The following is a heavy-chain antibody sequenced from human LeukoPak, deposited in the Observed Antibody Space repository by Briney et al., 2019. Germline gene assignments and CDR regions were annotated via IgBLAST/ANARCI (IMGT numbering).Heavy chain of an antibody. CDR3: ARLSTVVTQPSDY. D-gene: IGHD4-23*01. V-gene: IGHV5-51*01. CDR1: GYNFPSYW. CDR2: IYPGDSDT. Sequence: GESLKISCKGSGYNFPSYWIGWVRQMPEKGLEWMGIIYPGDSDTRYSPSFQGQVTISADKSISTAYLQWSSLKASDTAMYYCARLSTVVTQPSDYWGQGTLVTVSS. J-gene: IGHJ4*02.